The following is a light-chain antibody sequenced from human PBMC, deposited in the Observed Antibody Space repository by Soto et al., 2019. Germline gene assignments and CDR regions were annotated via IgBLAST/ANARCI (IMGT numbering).Light chain of an antibody. J-gene: IGLJ2*01. Sequence: QSALTQPASVSGSPGQSITISCTGTSSDVGGYNYVSWYQQHPGKAPKLMIYEVSNRPSGVSNPFSGSKSGNTASLTISGPQAEDEADYYCSSYTRNSTLVFGGGTKLTVL. CDR3: SSYTRNSTLV. V-gene: IGLV2-14*01. CDR1: SSDVGGYNY. CDR2: EVS.